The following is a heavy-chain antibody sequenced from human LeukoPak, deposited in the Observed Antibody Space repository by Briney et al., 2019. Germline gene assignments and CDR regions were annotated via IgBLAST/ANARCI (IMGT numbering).Heavy chain of an antibody. CDR1: GYSISSGYY. J-gene: IGHJ6*03. CDR3: ARETSQKGAYYMDV. Sequence: PSETLSLTCTVSGYSISSGYYWGWLRQPPGKGLEWIGYIYYSGSTNYNPSLKSRVTISVDTSKNQFSLKLSSVTAADTAVYYCARETSQKGAYYMDVWGKGTTVTISS. CDR2: IYYSGST. D-gene: IGHD3-16*01. V-gene: IGHV4-61*01.